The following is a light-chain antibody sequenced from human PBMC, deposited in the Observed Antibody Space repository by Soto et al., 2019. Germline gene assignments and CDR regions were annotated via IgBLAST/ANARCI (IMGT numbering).Light chain of an antibody. V-gene: IGLV1-44*01. CDR1: SSNIGTNT. CDR3: ATWDDSLNAPV. J-gene: IGLJ2*01. Sequence: QSVLTQPPSASGTPGQRVTISCSGSSSNIGTNTVNWYQQVPGRAPKLLIHADHQRPSGVPDRFSASKSGASASLAISGLQSEDESAHYCATWDDSLNAPVFGGVTKLTVL. CDR2: ADH.